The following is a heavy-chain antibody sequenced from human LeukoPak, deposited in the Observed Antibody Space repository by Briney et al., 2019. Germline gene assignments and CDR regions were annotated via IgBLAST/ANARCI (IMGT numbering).Heavy chain of an antibody. D-gene: IGHD3-16*02. CDR3: ARATFGGVIVIPWY. J-gene: IGHJ4*02. CDR2: ISRSGSTI. V-gene: IGHV3-11*04. CDR1: GFTFSDYY. Sequence: PGGSLRLTCAASGFTFSDYYMSWIRQAPGKGLEWVSYISRSGSTIYYADSVKGRFTISRDNAKNSLYLQMNSLRAEDTAVYYCARATFGGVIVIPWYWGQGTLVTVSS.